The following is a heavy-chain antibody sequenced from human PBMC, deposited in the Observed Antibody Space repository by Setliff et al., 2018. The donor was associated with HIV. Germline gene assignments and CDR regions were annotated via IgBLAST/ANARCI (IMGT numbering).Heavy chain of an antibody. V-gene: IGHV4-61*01. Sequence: SETLSLTCTVFGGSITTGTYYWSWIRQPPGKGLEWIAYIYNTGSSNYNPSLKGRVTISIDTSKNQFSLKLNSVTAADTAVYYCARFALGSRMDYFDYWGQGTLVTVSS. CDR1: GGSITTGTYY. J-gene: IGHJ4*02. D-gene: IGHD3-10*01. CDR2: IYNTGSS. CDR3: ARFALGSRMDYFDY.